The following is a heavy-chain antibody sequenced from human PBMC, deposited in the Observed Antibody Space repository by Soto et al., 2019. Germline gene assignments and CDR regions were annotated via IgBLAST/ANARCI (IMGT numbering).Heavy chain of an antibody. CDR2: INTGGGT. Sequence: EVQLLESGGDLVQPGGSLRLSCTATGFTFPTHAMSWVRQAPGKGLEWVSAINTGGGTYYAASVKGRFTISRDNSKDTLYLQMNSLSAEDTAVYYCAKRDLVDASPRNFDYWGQGTLVTVSS. D-gene: IGHD3-10*01. CDR1: GFTFPTHA. V-gene: IGHV3-23*01. J-gene: IGHJ4*02. CDR3: AKRDLVDASPRNFDY.